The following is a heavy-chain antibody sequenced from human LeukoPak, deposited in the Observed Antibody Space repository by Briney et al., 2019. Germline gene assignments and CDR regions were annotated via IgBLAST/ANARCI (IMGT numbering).Heavy chain of an antibody. D-gene: IGHD2-21*02. V-gene: IGHV3-30*04. CDR3: ARDLGGGDCY. CDR1: GFTFSSYA. J-gene: IGHJ4*02. CDR2: ISYDGSNK. Sequence: PGGSLRLSCAASGFTFSSYAMHWVRQAPGKGLEWVAVISYDGSNKYYADSVKGRFTISRDNSKNTLYLQMNSLRAEDTAVYYCARDLGGGDCYWGQGTLVTVSS.